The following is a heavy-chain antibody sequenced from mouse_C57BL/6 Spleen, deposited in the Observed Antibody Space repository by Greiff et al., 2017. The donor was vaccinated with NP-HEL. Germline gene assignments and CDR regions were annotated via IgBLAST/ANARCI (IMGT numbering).Heavy chain of an antibody. D-gene: IGHD2-4*01. Sequence: EVNLVESGGGLVKPGGSLKLSCAASGFTFSSYTMSWVRQTPEKRLEWVATISGGGGNTYYPDSVKGRFTISRDNAKNTLYLQMRSLRSEDTALYYCARTFDYGAWFAYWGKGTLVTVSA. CDR2: ISGGGGNT. CDR1: GFTFSSYT. J-gene: IGHJ3*01. V-gene: IGHV5-9*01. CDR3: ARTFDYGAWFAY.